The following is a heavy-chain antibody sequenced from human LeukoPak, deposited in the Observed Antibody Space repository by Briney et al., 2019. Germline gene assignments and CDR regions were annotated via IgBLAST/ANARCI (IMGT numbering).Heavy chain of an antibody. J-gene: IGHJ5*02. CDR2: SNPNSGGT. CDR3: ARDISWDRYYYGSGGYRGFWFDP. V-gene: IGHV1-2*02. Sequence: ASVKVSCKASGYTFTGYYMDWVRQAPGQGLEWMGWSNPNSGGTNYAQKFQGRVTMTRDTSISTAYMELSRLRSDDTAVYYCARDISWDRYYYGSGGYRGFWFDPWGQGTLVTVSS. CDR1: GYTFTGYY. D-gene: IGHD3-10*01.